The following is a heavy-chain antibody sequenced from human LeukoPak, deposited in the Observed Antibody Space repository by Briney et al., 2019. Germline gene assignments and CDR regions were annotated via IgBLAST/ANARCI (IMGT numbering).Heavy chain of an antibody. J-gene: IGHJ4*02. CDR1: GHTFSTDW. CDR2: IYAGDADT. V-gene: IGHV5-51*01. Sequence: GESLKISCKGSGHTFSTDWIAWVRQMPGKGLEWMGVIYAGDADTRYSPSLQGQVTISADKSLNTAYLQWTNLKASDTAMYYCARFRGELMDGFDFWGQGTLVTVSS. D-gene: IGHD1-7*01. CDR3: ARFRGELMDGFDF.